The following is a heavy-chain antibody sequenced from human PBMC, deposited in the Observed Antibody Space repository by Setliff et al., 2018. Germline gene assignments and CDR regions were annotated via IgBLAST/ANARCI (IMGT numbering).Heavy chain of an antibody. J-gene: IGHJ4*02. Sequence: SVKVSCKASGGSFSNYAIIWVRQAPGQGPEWMGGIIPIYGSTNNAEKFQGRVTFSADESMSTVYMELSSLTSADTAVYYCARGGTFRYFDYWGQGTPVTVSS. CDR1: GGSFSNYA. CDR3: ARGGTFRYFDY. V-gene: IGHV1-69*13. CDR2: IIPIYGST. D-gene: IGHD5-12*01.